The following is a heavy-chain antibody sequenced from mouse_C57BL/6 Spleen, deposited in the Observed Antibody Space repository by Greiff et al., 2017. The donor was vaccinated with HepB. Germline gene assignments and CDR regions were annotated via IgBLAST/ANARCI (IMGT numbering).Heavy chain of an antibody. Sequence: DVKLVESGPGLVKPSQSLSLTCPVSGYSITSGYYWNWIRQFPGNNLEWMGYISYDGSNNYNPSFKNRTSITLDTSKNQFFLKLNSVTTEDTATYYCARDHYDYDPWFAYWGQGTLVTVSA. CDR2: ISYDGSN. CDR3: ARDHYDYDPWFAY. CDR1: GYSITSGYY. V-gene: IGHV3-6*01. J-gene: IGHJ3*01. D-gene: IGHD2-4*01.